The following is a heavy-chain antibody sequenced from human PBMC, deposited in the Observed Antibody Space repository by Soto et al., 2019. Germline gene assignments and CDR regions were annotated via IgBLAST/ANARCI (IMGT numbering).Heavy chain of an antibody. V-gene: IGHV3-33*06. J-gene: IGHJ4*02. D-gene: IGHD2-21*01. CDR3: ANLVVPKPVDY. CDR2: IWYDGSNK. CDR1: GFTFSSYG. Sequence: PGGSLRLSCAASGFTFSSYGMHWVRQAPGKGLEWVAVIWYDGSNKYYADSVKGRFTISRDNSKNTLYLQMNSLRAEDTAVYYCANLVVPKPVDYWGQGTLVTVSS.